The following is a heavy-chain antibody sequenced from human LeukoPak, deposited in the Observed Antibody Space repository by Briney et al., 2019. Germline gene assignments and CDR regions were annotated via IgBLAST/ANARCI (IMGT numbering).Heavy chain of an antibody. CDR2: IIPIFGTS. J-gene: IGHJ3*02. CDR3: ARDDGRYFDRLGHDAFDI. D-gene: IGHD3-9*01. CDR1: GYTFTSYY. Sequence: RASVKVSCKASGYTFTSYYMHWVRQAPGQGLEWMGGIIPIFGTSNYAQKFQGRVTITADESTSTAYMELSSLRSEDTAVYYCARDDGRYFDRLGHDAFDIWGQGTLVTVSS. V-gene: IGHV1-69*13.